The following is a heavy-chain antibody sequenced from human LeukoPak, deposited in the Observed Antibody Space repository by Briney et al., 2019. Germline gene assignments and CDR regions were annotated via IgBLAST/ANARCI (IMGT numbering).Heavy chain of an antibody. D-gene: IGHD2-2*02. Sequence: GASVKVSCMASGYIFTTYYVHWVRQAPGQGLEWMGIINPSGGSTSYAQKFQGRVTVTRDTSTSTVYMELSSLRSEDTAVYYCARDQTDCSSTSCYNFHYGMDVWGQGTTVTVSS. V-gene: IGHV1-46*01. J-gene: IGHJ6*02. CDR3: ARDQTDCSSTSCYNFHYGMDV. CDR2: INPSGGST. CDR1: GYIFTTYY.